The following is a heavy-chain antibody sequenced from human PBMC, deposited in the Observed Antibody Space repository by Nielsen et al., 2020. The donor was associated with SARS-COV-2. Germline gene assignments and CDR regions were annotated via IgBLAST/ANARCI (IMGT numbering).Heavy chain of an antibody. Sequence: SETLSLTCAVSGGSVSSGGYSWSWIRQPPGKGLEWIGYIYHSGSTYYNPSLKSRVTISVDRSKNQFSLKLSSVTAADTAVYYCATTYDSSGYDGFWFDPWGQGTLVTVSS. V-gene: IGHV4-30-2*01. J-gene: IGHJ5*02. CDR3: ATTYDSSGYDGFWFDP. CDR2: IYHSGST. CDR1: GGSVSSGGYS. D-gene: IGHD3-22*01.